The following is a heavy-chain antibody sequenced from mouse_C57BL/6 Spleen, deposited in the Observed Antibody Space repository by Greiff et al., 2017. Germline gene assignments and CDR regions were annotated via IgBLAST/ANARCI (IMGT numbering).Heavy chain of an antibody. J-gene: IGHJ3*01. CDR1: GYTFTSYW. D-gene: IGHD1-1*01. Sequence: VQLQQPGAELVRPGTSVKLSCKASGYTFTSYWMHWVKQRSGQGLEWIGVIDPSDSYTNYNQKFKGKATLTVDTSSSTAYMQLSSLTSEDSAVYYCARDYYGSSYWFAYWGQGTLVTVSA. V-gene: IGHV1-59*01. CDR3: ARDYYGSSYWFAY. CDR2: IDPSDSYT.